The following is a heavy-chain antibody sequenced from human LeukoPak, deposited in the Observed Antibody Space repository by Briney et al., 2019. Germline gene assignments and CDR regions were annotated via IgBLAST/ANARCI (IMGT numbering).Heavy chain of an antibody. Sequence: GGSLRLSCAASGFTFSSYGMHWVRQAPGMGLEWVAFIRDDETCKYYADSVKGRFTISRDNSKYTLYLQMNSLRAEDTAVYYCAKDPKLRLGELSLYRGRIPCWGQGTLVTVSS. J-gene: IGHJ4*02. CDR2: IRDDETCK. V-gene: IGHV3-30*02. D-gene: IGHD3-16*02. CDR3: AKDPKLRLGELSLYRGRIPC. CDR1: GFTFSSYG.